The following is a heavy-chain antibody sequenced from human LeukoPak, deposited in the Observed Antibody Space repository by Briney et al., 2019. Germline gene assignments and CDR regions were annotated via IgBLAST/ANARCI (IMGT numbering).Heavy chain of an antibody. Sequence: SETLSLTCTVYGGSFSGYYWNWIRQPPGKGLEWIGEINHSESTNYNPSLKSRVTISGDTSKNQFSQKLSSVTAADAAVYYCARDWRYDYVGGSYRSPNYFDYWGQGTLVTVSS. J-gene: IGHJ4*02. D-gene: IGHD3-16*02. CDR1: GGSFSGYY. V-gene: IGHV4-34*01. CDR2: INHSEST. CDR3: ARDWRYDYVGGSYRSPNYFDY.